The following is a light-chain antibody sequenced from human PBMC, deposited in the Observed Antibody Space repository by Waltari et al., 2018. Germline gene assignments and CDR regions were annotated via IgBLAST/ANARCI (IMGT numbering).Light chain of an antibody. J-gene: IGLJ2*01. Sequence: QSALTQPASVSGSPGQSITTSCPGTSSDVGTYKFVSWYHQHPGKVPKLIIYDATDRPSGVSSRFSGSKSGNTASLTISGLQAEDEGDYYCNSYTTSGTVVFGGGTKLTVL. CDR2: DAT. CDR1: SSDVGTYKF. CDR3: NSYTTSGTVV. V-gene: IGLV2-14*03.